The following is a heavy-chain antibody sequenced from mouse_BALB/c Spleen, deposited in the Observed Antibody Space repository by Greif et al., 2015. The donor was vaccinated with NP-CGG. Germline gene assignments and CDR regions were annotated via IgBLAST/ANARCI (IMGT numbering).Heavy chain of an antibody. CDR2: IWGDGST. J-gene: IGHJ4*01. D-gene: IGHD3-3*01. CDR1: GFSLTGYG. CDR3: ARERGRAMDY. Sequence: QFQLQQPGPGLVAPSQSLSITCTVSGFSLTGYGVNWVRQPPGKGLEWLGMIWGDGSTDYNSALKSRLSISKDNSKSQVFLKMNSLQTDDTARYYCARERGRAMDYWGQGTSVTVSS. V-gene: IGHV2-6-7*01.